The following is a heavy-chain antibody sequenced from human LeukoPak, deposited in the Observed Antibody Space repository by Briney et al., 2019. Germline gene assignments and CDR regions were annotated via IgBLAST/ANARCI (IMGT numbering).Heavy chain of an antibody. CDR1: GFTFSIYG. Sequence: GGSLRLSCATSGFTFSIYGMHWVRQAPGKGLEWLAVIAYDGSYEYYADSVKGRFTISRDNSKNMLYLEMNSLSTEDTAVYYCAKVRYCSGVNCYPDDNWGQGTLVTVSS. D-gene: IGHD2-15*01. CDR2: IAYDGSYE. J-gene: IGHJ4*02. CDR3: AKVRYCSGVNCYPDDN. V-gene: IGHV3-30*18.